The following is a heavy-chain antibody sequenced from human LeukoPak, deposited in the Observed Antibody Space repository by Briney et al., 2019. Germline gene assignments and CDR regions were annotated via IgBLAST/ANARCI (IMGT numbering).Heavy chain of an antibody. Sequence: PSETLSLTCTVSGYSISSGYYWGWIRQPPGKGLEWIGSIYHSGSTYYNPSLKSRVTISVDTSKNQFSLKLSSVTAADTAVYYCARSSSGWYFSYYFDYWGQGTLVTVSS. CDR3: ARSSSGWYFSYYFDY. J-gene: IGHJ4*02. CDR1: GYSISSGYY. CDR2: IYHSGST. V-gene: IGHV4-38-2*02. D-gene: IGHD6-19*01.